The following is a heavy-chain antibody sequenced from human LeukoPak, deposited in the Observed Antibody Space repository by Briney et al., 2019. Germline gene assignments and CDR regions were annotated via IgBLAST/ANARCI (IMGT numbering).Heavy chain of an antibody. CDR2: INPNSGGT. D-gene: IGHD3-3*01. J-gene: IGHJ5*02. Sequence: ASVKVSCKASGYTFTGYYMHWVRQAPGQGLEWMGWINPNSGGTNYAQKFQGRVTMTRDTSISTAYMELRSLRSDDTAVYYCARDVDYDFWSGYYHNWFDPWGQGTLVTVSS. CDR1: GYTFTGYY. CDR3: ARDVDYDFWSGYYHNWFDP. V-gene: IGHV1-2*02.